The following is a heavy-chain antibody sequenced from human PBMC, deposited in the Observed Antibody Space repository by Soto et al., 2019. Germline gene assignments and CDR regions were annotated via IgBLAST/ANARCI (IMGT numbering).Heavy chain of an antibody. D-gene: IGHD3-22*01. CDR1: GGTFISYA. CDR3: ARGGYYYDSSGYYFLDY. J-gene: IGHJ4*02. CDR2: VIPMFGTA. V-gene: IGHV1-69*01. Sequence: QVQLVQSGAEVKKPGSSVKVSCKSSGGTFISYAISWVRQAPGQGLEWMGGVIPMFGTANYAQKFHGRVTITADASTSTAYMELSRLRSEDTAVYYCARGGYYYDSSGYYFLDYWGQGTLVTVSS.